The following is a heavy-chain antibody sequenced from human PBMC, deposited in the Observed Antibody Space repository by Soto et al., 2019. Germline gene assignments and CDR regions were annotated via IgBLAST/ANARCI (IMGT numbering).Heavy chain of an antibody. CDR2: ISSSSSTI. J-gene: IGHJ4*02. Sequence: EVQLVESGGGLVQPGGSLRLSCAASGFTFSSYSMNWVRQAPGKGLEWVSYISSSSSTIYYADSVKGRFTISRDNAKNSLYLQMNSLRDEDTAVYYCASNYYDSSGYYYYFDYWGQGTLVTVSS. V-gene: IGHV3-48*02. CDR1: GFTFSSYS. D-gene: IGHD3-22*01. CDR3: ASNYYDSSGYYYYFDY.